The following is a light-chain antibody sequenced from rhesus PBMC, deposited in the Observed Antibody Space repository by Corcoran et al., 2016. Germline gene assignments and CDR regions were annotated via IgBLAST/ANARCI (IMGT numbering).Light chain of an antibody. Sequence: DIQMTQSPSSLSAYVGDRVTITCRASQGISNWSAWYQQKPGKTPKLLFYRASNLETGVPSRLSGSGSGTDFTLTLSSLQPEDIATYYCQQHDNSPFTFGPGTKLDIK. J-gene: IGKJ3*01. V-gene: IGKV1-69*01. CDR3: QQHDNSPFT. CDR1: QGISNW. CDR2: RAS.